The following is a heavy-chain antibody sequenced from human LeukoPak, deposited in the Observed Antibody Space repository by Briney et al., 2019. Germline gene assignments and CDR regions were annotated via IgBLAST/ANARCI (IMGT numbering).Heavy chain of an antibody. CDR3: AGAPYGAARPDLTAI. J-gene: IGHJ3*02. Sequence: PSETLSLTCTVSGGSISSGSYYWSWIRQPAGKGLEWVGRIYTSGSTNYNPSLKSRVTISVDTSKNQFSLKLSSVTAADTAVYYCAGAPYGAARPDLTAIWGQGTMVTVSS. CDR2: IYTSGST. V-gene: IGHV4-61*02. CDR1: GGSISSGSYY. D-gene: IGHD6-6*01.